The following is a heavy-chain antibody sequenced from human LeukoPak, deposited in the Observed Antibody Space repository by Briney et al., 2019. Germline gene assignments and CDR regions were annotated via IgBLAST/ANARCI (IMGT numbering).Heavy chain of an antibody. Sequence: GGSLRLSCAASGFAFSSYAMSWVRQAPGKGLEWVLAISGSGGSTYYADSVKGRFTISRDNSKNTLYLQMNSLRAEDTAVYYCAAKGAGTPPYWGQGTLVTVSS. V-gene: IGHV3-23*01. CDR1: GFAFSSYA. CDR2: ISGSGGST. CDR3: AAKGAGTPPY. D-gene: IGHD1-7*01. J-gene: IGHJ4*02.